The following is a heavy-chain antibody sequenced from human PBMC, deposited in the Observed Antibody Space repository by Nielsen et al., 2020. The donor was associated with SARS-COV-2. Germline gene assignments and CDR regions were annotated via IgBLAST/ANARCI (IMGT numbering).Heavy chain of an antibody. CDR3: TRGPRRVVGATIDY. J-gene: IGHJ4*02. V-gene: IGHV3-49*04. Sequence: GESLKISCTTSGFTFGDYAMSWVRQAPGKGLEWVGFIRSRRYGGTTEYAASVKGRFTISRDDSKSIAYLQMNSLKTEDTAVYYGTRGPRRVVGATIDYWGQGTLVTVSS. D-gene: IGHD1-26*01. CDR1: GFTFGDYA. CDR2: IRSRRYGGTT.